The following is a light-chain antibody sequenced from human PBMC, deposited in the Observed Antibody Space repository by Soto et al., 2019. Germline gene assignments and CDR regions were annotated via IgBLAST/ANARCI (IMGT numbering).Light chain of an antibody. CDR3: SLYAGSNTQGYV. CDR2: EVS. J-gene: IGLJ1*01. CDR1: SSDVGGYNY. Sequence: SALTQPPSATGSPGQSVTISCTGTSSDVGGYNYVSWYQQHPGKAPKLMIYEVSKRPSGVPDRFSGSKSGNTASLTVSGLQAEDEADYYCSLYAGSNTQGYVFGTGTKVTVL. V-gene: IGLV2-8*01.